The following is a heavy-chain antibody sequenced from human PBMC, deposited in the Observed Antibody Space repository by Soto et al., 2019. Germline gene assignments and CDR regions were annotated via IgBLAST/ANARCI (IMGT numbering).Heavy chain of an antibody. Sequence: ASGKVSCKASGYTFTSYGISWVRQAPGQGLEWMGWISAYNGNTNYAQKLQGRVTMTTDTSTSTAYMELRSLRSDDTAVYYCARAFRSGGSGGYYYSGMDFWGQGTTVTVSS. V-gene: IGHV1-18*01. D-gene: IGHD6-19*01. CDR2: ISAYNGNT. CDR3: ARAFRSGGSGGYYYSGMDF. J-gene: IGHJ6*02. CDR1: GYTFTSYG.